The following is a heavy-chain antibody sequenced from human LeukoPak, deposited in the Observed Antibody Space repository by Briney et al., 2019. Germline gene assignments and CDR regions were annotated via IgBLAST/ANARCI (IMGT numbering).Heavy chain of an antibody. V-gene: IGHV3-30*18. D-gene: IGHD6-6*01. J-gene: IGHJ6*03. CDR2: ISYDGINE. CDR1: GFIFRNYG. Sequence: GGSLRLSCVVSGFIFRNYGIHWVRQAPGKGLEWVAVISYDGINEYYADSVRGRFTISRDSSKNTLFLQMNSLRAEDTAIYYCAKDWAGTTAARPYFYYYYMDVWGKGTTVTVSS. CDR3: AKDWAGTTAARPYFYYYYMDV.